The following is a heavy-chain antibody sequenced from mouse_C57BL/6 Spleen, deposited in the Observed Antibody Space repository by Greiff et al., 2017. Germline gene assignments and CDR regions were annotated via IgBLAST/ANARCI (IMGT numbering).Heavy chain of an antibody. Sequence: VQLQQSGAELVKPGASVKLSCKASGYSFTSYWMHWLMQRPGQGLEWIGMIHPNSGSTNYNEKFKTKATLTVDKSSSTAYMQLSSLTSEDSAVYYCARDGVWGQGTSVTVSS. V-gene: IGHV1-64*01. CDR2: IHPNSGST. CDR3: ARDGV. J-gene: IGHJ4*01. D-gene: IGHD5-1*01. CDR1: GYSFTSYW.